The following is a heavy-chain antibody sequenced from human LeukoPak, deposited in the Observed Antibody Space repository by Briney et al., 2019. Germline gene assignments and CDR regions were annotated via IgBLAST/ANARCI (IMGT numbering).Heavy chain of an antibody. CDR1: GGTFSSYA. CDR3: ARGIAAAGTFDY. CDR2: ISAYNGNT. J-gene: IGHJ4*02. D-gene: IGHD6-13*01. V-gene: IGHV1-18*01. Sequence: ASVKVSCKASGGTFSSYAISWVRQAPGQGLEWMGWISAYNGNTNYAQKLQGRVTMTTDTSTSTAYMELRSLRSDDTAVYYCARGIAAAGTFDYWGQGTLVTVSS.